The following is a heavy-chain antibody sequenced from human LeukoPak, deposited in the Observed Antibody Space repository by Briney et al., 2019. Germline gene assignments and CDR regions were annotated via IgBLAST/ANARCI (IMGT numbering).Heavy chain of an antibody. V-gene: IGHV3-23*01. J-gene: IGHJ4*02. D-gene: IGHD2-2*01. CDR2: ISGGGGST. Sequence: PGGSLRLSCAASGFTFTNHWMHWVRQAPGKGLEWVSAISGGGGSTYYADSVKGRFTISRDNSKNTLYLQMNSLRAEDTAVYYCAKRLAGVVPAANVFDYWGQGTLVTVSS. CDR3: AKRLAGVVPAANVFDY. CDR1: GFTFTNHW.